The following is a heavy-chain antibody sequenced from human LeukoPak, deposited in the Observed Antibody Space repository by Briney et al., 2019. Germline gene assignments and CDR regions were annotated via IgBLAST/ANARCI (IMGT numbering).Heavy chain of an antibody. CDR1: GFTFSSYA. D-gene: IGHD3-3*01. Sequence: GGSLRLSCAASGFTFSSYAMHWVRQAPGKGLEWVAVISYDGSNKYYADSVKGRFTISRDNSKNTLYLQMNSLRAEDTAVYYCARLTLRFSEWSPTNDAFDIWGQGTMVTVSS. CDR3: ARLTLRFSEWSPTNDAFDI. CDR2: ISYDGSNK. J-gene: IGHJ3*02. V-gene: IGHV3-30-3*01.